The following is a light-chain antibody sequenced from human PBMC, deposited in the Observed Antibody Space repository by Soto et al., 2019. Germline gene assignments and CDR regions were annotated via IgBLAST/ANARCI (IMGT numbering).Light chain of an antibody. CDR3: QSYDSSLSGYV. CDR1: SSNIGAGYD. Sequence: QSALTQPPSVSGAPGQRVTISCTGSSSNIGAGYDVHWYQQLPGTAPKPHIYGNNNRPSGVPDRFSGSKSGTSASLAIAGLQAEDEADYYCQSYDSSLSGYVFGTGTKLTVL. CDR2: GNN. J-gene: IGLJ1*01. V-gene: IGLV1-40*01.